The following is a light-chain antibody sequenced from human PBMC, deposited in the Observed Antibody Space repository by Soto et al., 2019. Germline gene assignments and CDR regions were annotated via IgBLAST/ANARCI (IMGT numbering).Light chain of an antibody. CDR2: EVS. J-gene: IGLJ2*01. V-gene: IGLV2-14*01. CDR1: SSDVGGYNY. Sequence: QSVLTQPASVSGSPGQSITISCTGTSSDVGGYNYVSWYQQHPGKAPKVLIYEVSNRPSGVSNRFSGSKSGNLASLTISGLQAEDEADYYCLSYTSSSTLVFGGGTKVTVL. CDR3: LSYTSSSTLV.